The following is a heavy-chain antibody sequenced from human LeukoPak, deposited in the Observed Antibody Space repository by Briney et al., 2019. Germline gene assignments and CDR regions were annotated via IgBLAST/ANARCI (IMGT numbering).Heavy chain of an antibody. CDR2: ITSSGDNT. CDR3: VRGTRGDYDT. Sequence: GGSLTLSCTASGFTFSSYAMCWVRHSPGKGLQGVSSITSSGDNTSYADAVRGRFTNPRHNNKHTLHLQVNSLRAGDAAVYDCVRGTRGDYDTWGQGTLVTVSS. J-gene: IGHJ5*02. V-gene: IGHV3-23*01. CDR1: GFTFSSYA. D-gene: IGHD2-21*01.